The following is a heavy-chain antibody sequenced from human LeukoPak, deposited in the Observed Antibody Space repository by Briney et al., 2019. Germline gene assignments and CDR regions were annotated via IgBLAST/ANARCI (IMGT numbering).Heavy chain of an antibody. CDR1: GFTFSSYA. V-gene: IGHV3-23*01. Sequence: GGSLRLSCAASGFTFSSYAMSWVRQAPGEGLEWVSGISGSGGSTYYADTVKGRFTISRDNSKNTLYLQMDSLRAEDTAVYYCAKGLGKATVTPLGYWGQGTLVTVSS. J-gene: IGHJ4*02. CDR3: AKGLGKATVTPLGY. CDR2: ISGSGGST. D-gene: IGHD4-11*01.